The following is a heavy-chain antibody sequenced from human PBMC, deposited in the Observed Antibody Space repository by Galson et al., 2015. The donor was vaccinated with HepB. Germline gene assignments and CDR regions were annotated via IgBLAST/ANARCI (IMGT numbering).Heavy chain of an antibody. V-gene: IGHV3-9*01. Sequence: SLRLSCAASGFTFDEFAMHWVRQPPGKGLDWIATISWNSGHIGYADFVKGRFTISRDNAKNSLYLQMNSLRLEDTAFYYCAKDRVAARGYSFPDWGQVILVTVSS. D-gene: IGHD5-18*01. J-gene: IGHJ1*01. CDR1: GFTFDEFA. CDR3: AKDRVAARGYSFPD. CDR2: ISWNSGHI.